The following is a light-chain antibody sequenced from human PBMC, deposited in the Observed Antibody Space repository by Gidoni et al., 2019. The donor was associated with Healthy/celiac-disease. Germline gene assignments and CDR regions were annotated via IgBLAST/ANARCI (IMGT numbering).Light chain of an antibody. CDR2: GAS. V-gene: IGKV3-20*01. J-gene: IGKJ5*01. CDR3: QQYGRSSIT. CDR1: PSVSSSD. Sequence: ELVFTQSPGPLSLSPGERATLSFRASPSVSSSDLAWYQQKPGQAPTLLIYGASSRATGIPHRFRGSGSGTDFTLTISRLEPEDFAVYYCQQYGRSSITFGQGTKVEIK.